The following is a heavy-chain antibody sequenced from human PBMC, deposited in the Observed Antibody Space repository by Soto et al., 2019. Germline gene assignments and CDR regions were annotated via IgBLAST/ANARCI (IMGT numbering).Heavy chain of an antibody. CDR3: ARGNMDV. CDR2: TSKDGINT. CDR1: AFTLSKFA. Sequence: QVQLVESGGGVVQPGRSLRLSCAASAFTLSKFAVHWVRQAPGKGLEWVAVTSKDGINTYYADSVKGRLTISRDNSKSTIYLQMNSLRTEDTALYYCARGNMDVWGQGTTVTVSS. D-gene: IGHD1-1*01. J-gene: IGHJ6*02. V-gene: IGHV3-30-3*01.